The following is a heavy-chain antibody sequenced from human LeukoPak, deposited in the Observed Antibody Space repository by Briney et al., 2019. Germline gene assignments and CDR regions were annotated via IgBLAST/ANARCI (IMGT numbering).Heavy chain of an antibody. CDR2: ISSSGSTI. CDR3: AELGITMIGGV. V-gene: IGHV3-48*03. Sequence: GRSLRLSCAASGFTFSSYEMNWVRQAPGKGLEWVSYISSSGSTIYYADSVKGRFTISRDNAKNSLYLQMNSLRAEDTAVYYCAELGITMIGGVWGKGTTVTISS. J-gene: IGHJ6*04. D-gene: IGHD3-10*02. CDR1: GFTFSSYE.